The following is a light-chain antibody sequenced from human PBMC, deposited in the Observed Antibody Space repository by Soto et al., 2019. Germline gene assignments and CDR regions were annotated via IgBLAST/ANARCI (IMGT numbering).Light chain of an antibody. CDR2: DAS. CDR1: QSISSL. Sequence: DIQMTQSPSTLSASLGDRVTITCRARQSISSLLAWYQQKPGKAPKLLIYDASSLESGVPSRFSGSGSGTEFTLTISSLQPDDFATYYCQQYNSYSQTFGQGTKVDIK. CDR3: QQYNSYSQT. J-gene: IGKJ1*01. V-gene: IGKV1-5*01.